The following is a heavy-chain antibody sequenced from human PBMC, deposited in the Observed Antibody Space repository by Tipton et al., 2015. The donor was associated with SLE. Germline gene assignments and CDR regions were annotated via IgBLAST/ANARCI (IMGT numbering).Heavy chain of an antibody. CDR3: AKEHSSGWHTTLFDY. V-gene: IGHV3-30*02. D-gene: IGHD6-19*01. CDR2: IRYDGSNK. Sequence: GSLRLSCAASGFTFSSYGMHWVRQAPGKGLEWVAFIRYDGSNKYYADSVKGRFTISRDNSKNTLYLQMNSLRAEDTAVYYCAKEHSSGWHTTLFDYWGQGTLVTVSS. J-gene: IGHJ4*02. CDR1: GFTFSSYG.